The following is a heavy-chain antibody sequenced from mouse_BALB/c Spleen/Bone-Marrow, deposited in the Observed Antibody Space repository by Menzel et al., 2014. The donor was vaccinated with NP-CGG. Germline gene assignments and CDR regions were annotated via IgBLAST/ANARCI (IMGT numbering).Heavy chain of an antibody. Sequence: VQLQQSGAELARPGASVKLSCKASGYTFTDYYINWVKQRTGQGLEWIGEIYPGSGDTYYNEKFKGKATLTADKSSNIVKIHHSSKTSEESAVYFCARDHYGNYEGFDYWGQGTLVTVSA. V-gene: IGHV1-77*01. CDR1: GYTFTDYY. CDR2: IYPGSGDT. D-gene: IGHD2-1*01. CDR3: ARDHYGNYEGFDY. J-gene: IGHJ3*01.